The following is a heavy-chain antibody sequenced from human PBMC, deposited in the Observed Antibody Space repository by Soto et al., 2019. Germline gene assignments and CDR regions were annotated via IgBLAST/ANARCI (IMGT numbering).Heavy chain of an antibody. D-gene: IGHD3-3*01. J-gene: IGHJ6*02. CDR2: INAGNGNT. V-gene: IGHV1-3*01. CDR1: GYTFTSYA. Sequence: ASVKVSCKASGYTFTSYAMHWVRQAPGQRLEWMGWINAGNGNTKYSQKFQGRVTITRDTSASTAYMELSSLRSEDTAVYYCARDVYYDFWSGPTPRYGMDVWGQGTTVTVSS. CDR3: ARDVYYDFWSGPTPRYGMDV.